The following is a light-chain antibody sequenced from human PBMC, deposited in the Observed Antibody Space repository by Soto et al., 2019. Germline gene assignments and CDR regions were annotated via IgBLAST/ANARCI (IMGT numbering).Light chain of an antibody. J-gene: IGKJ5*01. V-gene: IGKV3-20*01. Sequence: EIVLTQSPGSLSLSPGERATLSCRASQSVSSSYLAWYQQKPGQAPRLLMYGASSRATGIPDRFSGSGSGTDFTLTISRLEPEDFAVYYCQQHGGSPITFGQGTRLEIK. CDR1: QSVSSSY. CDR3: QQHGGSPIT. CDR2: GAS.